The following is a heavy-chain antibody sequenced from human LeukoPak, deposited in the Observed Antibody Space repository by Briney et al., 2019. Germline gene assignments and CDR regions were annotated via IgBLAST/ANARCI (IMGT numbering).Heavy chain of an antibody. CDR1: GFTFSNYG. D-gene: IGHD1-26*01. CDR3: AKDGARVGATTYYYMDV. J-gene: IGHJ6*03. CDR2: IRYDGGNK. V-gene: IGHV3-30*02. Sequence: TGGSLRLSCAASGFTFSNYGMHWVRQAPGKGLEWGAFIRYDGGNKYYEDSVKGRFTIFRDNFKNMIYLKMNSLRAEDTAVYYCAKDGARVGATTYYYMDVWGKGTTVTVSS.